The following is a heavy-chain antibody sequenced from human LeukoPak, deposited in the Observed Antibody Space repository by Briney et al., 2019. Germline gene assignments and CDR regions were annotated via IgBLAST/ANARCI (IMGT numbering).Heavy chain of an antibody. CDR3: AREPLFRSEYYCYYMDV. J-gene: IGHJ6*03. D-gene: IGHD2-21*01. V-gene: IGHV4-4*07. CDR2: IYTSGST. Sequence: ETLSLTCTVSGGSISSYYWSWIRRPAGKGLEWIGRIYTSGSTNYNPSLKSRVTMSVDTSKNQFSLKLSSVTAADTAVYYCAREPLFRSEYYCYYMDVWGKGTTVTVSS. CDR1: GGSISSYY.